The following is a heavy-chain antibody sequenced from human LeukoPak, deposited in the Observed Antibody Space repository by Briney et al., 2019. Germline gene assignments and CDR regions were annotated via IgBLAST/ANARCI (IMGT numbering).Heavy chain of an antibody. CDR3: ARYPRWGSGSYYYGMDV. J-gene: IGHJ6*02. V-gene: IGHV4-39*07. CDR1: SGSISSSSYY. Sequence: PSETLSLTCTVYSGSISSSSYYWGWIRQPPGKGLEWIGSIYYSGSTYYNPSLKSRVTIAVDTSKNQFSLKLSSVTAADTAVYYCARYPRWGSGSYYYGMDVWGQGTTVTVSS. CDR2: IYYSGST. D-gene: IGHD7-27*01.